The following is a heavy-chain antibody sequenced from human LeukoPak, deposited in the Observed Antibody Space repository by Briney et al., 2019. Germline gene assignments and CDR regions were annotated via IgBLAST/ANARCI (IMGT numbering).Heavy chain of an antibody. J-gene: IGHJ4*02. CDR1: GFTFSSYA. D-gene: IGHD2-15*01. Sequence: GGSLRLSCAASGFTFSSYAMSWVRQAPGKGLEWVSAISGSGGSTYYADSVKGRFTISRDNSKNTLYLQMNSLRAEDTAVYYCAKEGEYCSGGSCYSVGGGYFDYWGQGTLVTVSS. CDR3: AKEGEYCSGGSCYSVGGGYFDY. V-gene: IGHV3-23*01. CDR2: ISGSGGST.